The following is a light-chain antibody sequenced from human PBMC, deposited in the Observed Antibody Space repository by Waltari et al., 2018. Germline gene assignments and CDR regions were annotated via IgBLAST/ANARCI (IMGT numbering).Light chain of an antibody. CDR3: QQYDGEVLT. CDR1: QSVTSIS. CDR2: GTS. Sequence: EIVLTQSPGTLSLSPGERATLSCRASQSVTSISLGWYQQKLGQTPRLLIYGTSTRATGIPDFTRTISRLESEDFAVYYCQQYDGEVLTFGGGTKVEI. V-gene: IGKV3-20*01. J-gene: IGKJ4*01.